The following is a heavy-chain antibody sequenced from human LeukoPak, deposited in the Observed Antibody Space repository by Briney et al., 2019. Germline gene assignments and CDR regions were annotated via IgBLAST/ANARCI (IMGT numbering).Heavy chain of an antibody. D-gene: IGHD3-22*01. V-gene: IGHV3-7*01. CDR1: GFTFSSYW. J-gene: IGHJ4*02. CDR3: ARVQRYYYDSSGYLDY. CDR2: IKQDGSEK. Sequence: PGGSLRLSCAASGFTFSSYWMSWVRQAPGKGLEWVANIKQDGSEKYYVDSVKGRFTISRDNAKNSLYLQMNSLRAEDTAVYYCARVQRYYYDSSGYLDYWGQGTLVTVSS.